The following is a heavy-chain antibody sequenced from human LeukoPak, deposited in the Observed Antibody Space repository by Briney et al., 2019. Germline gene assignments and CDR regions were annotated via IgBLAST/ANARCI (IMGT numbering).Heavy chain of an antibody. J-gene: IGHJ6*02. Sequence: SETLSLTCTVSGGSISSSSYNWGWIRQPPGKGLEWIGSIYYSGSTYYNPSLKSRVTISVDTSKNQFSLKLSSVTAADTAVYYCARLGEGYCSSTSCNYYGMDVWGQGTTVTVSS. CDR2: IYYSGST. CDR3: ARLGEGYCSSTSCNYYGMDV. D-gene: IGHD2-2*01. V-gene: IGHV4-39*01. CDR1: GGSISSSSYN.